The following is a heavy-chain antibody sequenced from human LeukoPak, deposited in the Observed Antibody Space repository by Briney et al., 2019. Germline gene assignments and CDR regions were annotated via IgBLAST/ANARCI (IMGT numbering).Heavy chain of an antibody. V-gene: IGHV3-23*01. D-gene: IGHD2-2*01. CDR3: AQLGYCSSTGCPQGGYFFDY. CDR2: ISGSGGST. Sequence: GWSMRLSCAASGFTFSSYAMRWVRPAPGKGLEWVSAISGSGGSTYYAAFVKGRFTISRDNSKKTLYLQMISLRAEDTAVYYCAQLGYCSSTGCPQGGYFFDYGGQGTLVTVSS. CDR1: GFTFSSYA. J-gene: IGHJ4*02.